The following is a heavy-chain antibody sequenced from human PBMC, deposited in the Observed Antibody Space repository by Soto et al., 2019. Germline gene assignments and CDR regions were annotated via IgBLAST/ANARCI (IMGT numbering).Heavy chain of an antibody. CDR3: ARPTVVMGDYYYGMDV. V-gene: IGHV1-69*12. J-gene: IGHJ6*02. CDR2: IIPIFGTA. CDR1: GGTFSSYA. Sequence: QVQLVQSGAEVKKPGSSVKVSCKASGGTFSSYAISWVRQAPGQGLEWMGGIIPIFGTANYAQKLQGRVTMTADESTSTAYMELSSLRSEDTAVYYCARPTVVMGDYYYGMDVWGQGTTVTVSS. D-gene: IGHD4-17*01.